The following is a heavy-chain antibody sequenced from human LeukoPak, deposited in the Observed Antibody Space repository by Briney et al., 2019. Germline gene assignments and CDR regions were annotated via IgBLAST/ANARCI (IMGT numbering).Heavy chain of an antibody. CDR3: ARGLGSSGYPTNSD. J-gene: IGHJ4*02. CDR2: IYYSGST. D-gene: IGHD3-22*01. V-gene: IGHV4-59*01. Sequence: SETLSLTCTASGGSISSYYWSWIRQPPGKGLEWIGYIYYSGSTNYNPSLKSRVTISVDTSKNQFSLKLSSVTAADTAVYYCARGLGSSGYPTNSDWGQGTLVTVSS. CDR1: GGSISSYY.